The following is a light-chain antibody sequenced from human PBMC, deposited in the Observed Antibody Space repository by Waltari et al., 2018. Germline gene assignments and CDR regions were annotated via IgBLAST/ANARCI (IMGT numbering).Light chain of an antibody. CDR1: SSDVGNHNL. J-gene: IGLJ3*02. V-gene: IGLV2-23*02. Sequence: QSALTQPASVSGSPGQSITISCTGTSSDVGNHNLFSWYQQHPGKAPKLMIYDVSKRPSGVSYRFSGSKSGNTASLTISGLQAEDEADYYCCSYAGSSTWVFGGGTKLTVL. CDR2: DVS. CDR3: CSYAGSSTWV.